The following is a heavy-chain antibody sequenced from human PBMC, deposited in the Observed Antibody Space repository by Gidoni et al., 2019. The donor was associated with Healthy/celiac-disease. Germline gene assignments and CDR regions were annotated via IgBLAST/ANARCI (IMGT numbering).Heavy chain of an antibody. CDR1: GFTFSSYS. D-gene: IGHD1-1*01. CDR3: ARDKGVQEAYFDY. V-gene: IGHV3-48*01. CDR2: ISSSSSTI. Sequence: EVQLVEPGGGLVQPGGSLRLSCAASGFTFSSYSMNWVRQAPGKGLEWVSYISSSSSTIYYADSVKGRFTISRDNAKNSLYLQMNSLRAEDTAVYYCARDKGVQEAYFDYWGQGTLVTVSS. J-gene: IGHJ4*02.